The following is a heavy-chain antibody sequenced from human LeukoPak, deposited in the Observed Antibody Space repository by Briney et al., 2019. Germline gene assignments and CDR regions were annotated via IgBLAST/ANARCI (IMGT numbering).Heavy chain of an antibody. D-gene: IGHD2-2*01. J-gene: IGHJ6*02. CDR1: GFTFSSYS. CDR3: ARGDVCSSTSCQEYYYYGMDV. Sequence: PGGSLRLSCAASGFTFSSYSMNWVRQAPGKGLEWVSSISSSSSYIYYADSVKGRFTISRDNAKNSLYLQMNSLRAEDTAVYYCARGDVCSSTSCQEYYYYGMDVWGQGTTVTVSS. CDR2: ISSSSSYI. V-gene: IGHV3-21*01.